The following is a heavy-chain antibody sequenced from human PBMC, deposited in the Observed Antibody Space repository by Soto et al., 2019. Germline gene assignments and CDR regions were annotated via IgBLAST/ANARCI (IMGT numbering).Heavy chain of an antibody. CDR1: GFTFRNYW. Sequence: EVQLVESGGGLVQPGGSLRLSCAASGFTFRNYWMYWVRQAPGQGLEWVSRINSDGSVSSYADSVKGRLTISRDNVKNPLYLLMDSLRAEDTAVYYCARGDCVGGSCYSVAGSFYYYLDAWGKGTTVTVFS. D-gene: IGHD2-15*01. CDR3: ARGDCVGGSCYSVAGSFYYYLDA. V-gene: IGHV3-74*02. J-gene: IGHJ6*03. CDR2: INSDGSVS.